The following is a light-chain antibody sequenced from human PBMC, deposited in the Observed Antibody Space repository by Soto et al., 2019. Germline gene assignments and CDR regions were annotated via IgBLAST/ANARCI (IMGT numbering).Light chain of an antibody. CDR3: QQYANVPRS. CDR1: QTIGRDY. V-gene: IGKV3-20*01. CDR2: GAS. J-gene: IGKJ1*01. Sequence: EIMLTASPGTLSMFPWYTATLSGIASQTIGRDYLAWYQQKPGQAPRLLIYGASTGATGVPARFSGSGSGTEFTLTISRLEPEDFAMYYCQQYANVPRSFGQGTKVDI.